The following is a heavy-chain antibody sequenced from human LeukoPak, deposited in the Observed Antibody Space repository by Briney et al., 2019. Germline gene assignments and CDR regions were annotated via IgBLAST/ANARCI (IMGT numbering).Heavy chain of an antibody. CDR1: GFTFSDYY. CDR2: ISSGSTK. CDR3: ARRRYNWNAIDY. J-gene: IGHJ4*02. Sequence: GGSLRLFCAASGFTFSDYYMSWIRQAPGEGLEWVSYISSGSTKYYADSVKGRITISRDNAKNSLYLQMNSLRAEDTAVYYCARRRYNWNAIDYWGQGTLVTVSS. V-gene: IGHV3-11*01. D-gene: IGHD1-20*01.